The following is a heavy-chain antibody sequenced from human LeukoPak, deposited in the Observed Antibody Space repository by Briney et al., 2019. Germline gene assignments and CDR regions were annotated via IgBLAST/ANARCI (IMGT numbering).Heavy chain of an antibody. J-gene: IGHJ3*02. V-gene: IGHV3-23*01. CDR1: GFTFSPNV. CDR2: VTNNGASE. Sequence: GGSLRLSCAASGFTFSPNVMAWVRQAPGKGLEWVSGVTNNGASEYYADSVRGRFTVSRDDAKNTLFLQNNHLRIDDTAVYYLARVGCRDGVCSLRDAFDIWGQGTMVTVSS. D-gene: IGHD2-8*01. CDR3: ARVGCRDGVCSLRDAFDI.